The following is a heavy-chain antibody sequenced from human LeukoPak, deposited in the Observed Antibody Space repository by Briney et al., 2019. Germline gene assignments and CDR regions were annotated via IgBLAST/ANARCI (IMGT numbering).Heavy chain of an antibody. CDR2: VTSKTNSYAT. CDR1: GFTFSGFI. J-gene: IGHJ3*02. V-gene: IGHV3-73*01. CDR3: AADITLVRGGTFDI. Sequence: PGGSLRLSCAASGFTFSGFIIHWVRQAPGKGLEWIGRVTSKTNSYATAYAASVKGRFTVSRDDSKKTAYLQMNSLKTEDTAVYYCAADITLVRGGTFDIWGQGTMVIVSS. D-gene: IGHD3-10*01.